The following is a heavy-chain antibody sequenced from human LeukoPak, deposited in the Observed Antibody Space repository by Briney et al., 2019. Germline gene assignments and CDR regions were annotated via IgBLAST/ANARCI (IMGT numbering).Heavy chain of an antibody. CDR1: GGSIRSSYYY. V-gene: IGHV4-39*01. J-gene: IGHJ4*02. CDR3: ARHLPRWIQLWFFGSSGEFDY. D-gene: IGHD5-18*01. Sequence: PSETLSLTCTVSGGSIRSSYYYWGWIRQPPGKGLEWIGSIYYSGSTYYNPSLKSRVTISVDTSKNQFSLKLSSVAAADTAVYYCARHLPRWIQLWFFGSSGEFDYWGQGTLVTVSS. CDR2: IYYSGST.